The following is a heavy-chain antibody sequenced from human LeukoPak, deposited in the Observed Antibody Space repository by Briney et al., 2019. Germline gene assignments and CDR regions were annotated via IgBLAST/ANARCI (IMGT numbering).Heavy chain of an antibody. Sequence: PGGSLRLSCAASGFTFSSYAMSWVRQAPGKGLEWVSAISGSGGSTYYADSVKGRFTISRDNAKNSLYLQMNSLRAEDTALYYCAKDTSSGWYGLWDYWGQGTLVTVSS. V-gene: IGHV3-23*01. CDR2: ISGSGGST. CDR1: GFTFSSYA. CDR3: AKDTSSGWYGLWDY. D-gene: IGHD6-19*01. J-gene: IGHJ4*02.